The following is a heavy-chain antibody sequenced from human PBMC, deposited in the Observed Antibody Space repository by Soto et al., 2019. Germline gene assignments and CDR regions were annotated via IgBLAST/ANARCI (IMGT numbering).Heavy chain of an antibody. V-gene: IGHV3-7*01. D-gene: IGHD6-13*01. Sequence: GSLRLSCAASGFTFSSYGMHWVRQAPGKGLEWVADIKQDGSDKYYVDSVKGRFTISRDNAKNSLYLQMNSLRAEDTAVYYCATSAAAPGNYWGQGTLVTVSS. J-gene: IGHJ4*02. CDR3: ATSAAAPGNY. CDR2: IKQDGSDK. CDR1: GFTFSSYG.